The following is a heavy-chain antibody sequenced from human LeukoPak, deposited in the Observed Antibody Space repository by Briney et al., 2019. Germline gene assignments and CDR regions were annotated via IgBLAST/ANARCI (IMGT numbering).Heavy chain of an antibody. CDR2: ISYDGSNK. CDR3: AKDPVAAAGTEIDY. V-gene: IGHV3-30*18. Sequence: GGSLRLSCAASGFTFSSYGMHWVRQAPGKGLEWVAVISYDGSNKYYADSVKGRFTISRDNSKNTLYLQMNSLRAEDTAVYYCAKDPVAAAGTEIDYWGQGTLVTVSS. CDR1: GFTFSSYG. J-gene: IGHJ4*02. D-gene: IGHD6-13*01.